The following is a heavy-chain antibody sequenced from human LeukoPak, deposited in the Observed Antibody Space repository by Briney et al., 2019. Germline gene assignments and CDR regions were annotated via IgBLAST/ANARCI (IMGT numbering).Heavy chain of an antibody. D-gene: IGHD2-21*01. CDR1: GFSLSIYW. V-gene: IGHV3-7*01. CDR2: IKQDGSQK. CDR3: ARDRRVGGWGGAFDL. J-gene: IGHJ3*01. Sequence: WGALRLSCAASGFSLSIYWMNWVRQAPGKGLEYGANIKQDGSQKYYLDSLRGRFTISRDNAKNSLYLQMNSLRAEDTAVYYCARDRRVGGWGGAFDLWGHGTKVIVSS.